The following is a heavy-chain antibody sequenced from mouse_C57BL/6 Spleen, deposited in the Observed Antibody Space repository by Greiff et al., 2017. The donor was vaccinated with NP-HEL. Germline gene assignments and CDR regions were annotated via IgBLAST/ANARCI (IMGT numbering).Heavy chain of an antibody. CDR2: IDPSDSYT. V-gene: IGHV1-50*01. CDR3: ARSSTMADY. J-gene: IGHJ2*01. Sequence: VQLQQSGAELVKPGASVKLSCKASGYTFTSYWMQWVKQRPGQGLEWIGEIDPSDSYTNYNQKFKGKATLTVDTSSSTAYMQLSSLTSEDSAVYYCARSSTMADYWGQGTTLTVSS. D-gene: IGHD2-1*01. CDR1: GYTFTSYW.